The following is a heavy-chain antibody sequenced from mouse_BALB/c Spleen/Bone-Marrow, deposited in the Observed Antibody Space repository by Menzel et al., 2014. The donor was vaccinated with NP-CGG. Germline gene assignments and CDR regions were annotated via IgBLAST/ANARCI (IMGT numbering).Heavy chain of an antibody. CDR1: GFNIKDTY. D-gene: IGHD1-1*01. CDR3: ARYYYGSSYFDY. Sequence: EVKLMESGAELAKPGASVKLSCTASGFNIKDTYMHWVKQRPEQGLEWIGRIDPANGNTKYDPKFQGKATITADTSSNTAYLQLSSLTSEDTAVYYCARYYYGSSYFDYWGQGTTLTVSS. J-gene: IGHJ2*01. CDR2: IDPANGNT. V-gene: IGHV14-3*02.